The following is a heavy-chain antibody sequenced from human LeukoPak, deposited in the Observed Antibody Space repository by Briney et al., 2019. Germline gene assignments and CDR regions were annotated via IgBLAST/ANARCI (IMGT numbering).Heavy chain of an antibody. CDR3: ARVGERFRVFDY. CDR1: GGSISSGGYS. D-gene: IGHD3-10*01. Sequence: SQTLSLTCAVSGGSISSGGYSWSWIRQPPGKGLEWIGYIYRSGSTYYNPSLKSRVTISVDRSKNQFSLKLSSVTAADTAVYYCARVGERFRVFDYWGQGTLVTVSS. CDR2: IYRSGST. J-gene: IGHJ4*02. V-gene: IGHV4-30-2*01.